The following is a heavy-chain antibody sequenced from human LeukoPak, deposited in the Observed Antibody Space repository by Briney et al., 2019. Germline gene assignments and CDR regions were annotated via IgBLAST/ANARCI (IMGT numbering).Heavy chain of an antibody. CDR2: ISGGGDIT. D-gene: IGHD3-22*01. Sequence: GGSLRLSCAASGFNFANHAMSWVRQTAGKGLEWVSAISGGGDITYYADSVKGRFTISRDNSKDTLFLQMHSLRPGDTAVYYCANTDYYDSSGPPFDYWGQGTLVTVSS. CDR3: ANTDYYDSSGPPFDY. V-gene: IGHV3-23*01. CDR1: GFNFANHA. J-gene: IGHJ4*02.